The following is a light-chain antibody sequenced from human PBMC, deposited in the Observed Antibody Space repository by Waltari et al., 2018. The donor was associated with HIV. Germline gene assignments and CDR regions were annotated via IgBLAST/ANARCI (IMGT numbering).Light chain of an antibody. CDR2: GKN. Sequence: SSELTQDPAVSVALGQSVRLTCQGDSLRSYYASWYKQKPGQTPVLVIFGKNNRPSGIPDRFSGSSSGSTASLIITGAQAEDEADYYCHSRDSSGSHVVLGGGTKLTV. J-gene: IGLJ2*01. V-gene: IGLV3-19*01. CDR1: SLRSYY. CDR3: HSRDSSGSHVV.